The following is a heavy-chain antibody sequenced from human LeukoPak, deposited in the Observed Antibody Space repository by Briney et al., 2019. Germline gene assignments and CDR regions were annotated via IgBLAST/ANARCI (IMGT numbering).Heavy chain of an antibody. Sequence: ASVKVSCKASGYTFTSYDISWVRQATGQGLEWMGWMNPNSGNTGYAQKFQGRVTITRNTSISTAYMELSSLRSEDTAVYYCARARRCSRSNCDYYYYYMDVWGKGTTVTVSS. V-gene: IGHV1-8*03. CDR1: GYTFTSYD. J-gene: IGHJ6*03. CDR3: ARARRCSRSNCDYYYYYMDV. D-gene: IGHD4-11*01. CDR2: MNPNSGNT.